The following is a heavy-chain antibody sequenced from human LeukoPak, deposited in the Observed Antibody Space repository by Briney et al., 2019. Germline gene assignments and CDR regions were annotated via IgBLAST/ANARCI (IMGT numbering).Heavy chain of an antibody. D-gene: IGHD3-10*01. J-gene: IGHJ6*03. CDR3: AEGPWSTMVRPMDV. CDR2: ISYDGSNK. V-gene: IGHV3-30*18. Sequence: GGSLRLSCAASGFTFSSYGMHWVRQAPGKGLEWVAVISYDGSNKYYADSVKGRFTISRDNSKNTLYLQMNSLRAEDTAVYYCAEGPWSTMVRPMDVWGKGTTVTVSS. CDR1: GFTFSSYG.